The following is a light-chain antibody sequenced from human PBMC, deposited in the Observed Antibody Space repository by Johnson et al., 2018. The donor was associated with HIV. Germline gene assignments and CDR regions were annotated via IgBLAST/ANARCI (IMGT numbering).Light chain of an antibody. CDR2: ANN. CDR1: SSNIGNNY. Sequence: QAVLTQPPSVSAAPGQKVTISCSGSSSNIGNNYVSWYQQLPGTAPKLLIYANNKRPSGIPDRFSGSKSGTSATLGITGLQTGDEADYYCVTCDSSLSAYVFGTGTKVTVL. J-gene: IGLJ1*01. V-gene: IGLV1-51*01. CDR3: VTCDSSLSAYV.